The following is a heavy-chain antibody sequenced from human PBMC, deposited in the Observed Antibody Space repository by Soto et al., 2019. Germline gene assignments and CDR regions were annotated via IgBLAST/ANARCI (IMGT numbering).Heavy chain of an antibody. J-gene: IGHJ4*02. D-gene: IGHD3-3*01. Sequence: QLQLQQSGPGLVKPSETLSLTCTVSGGSISSGSYYWAWIRQPPGKGLEWIASISYSGSTYSTPSLKSLVTISMDTSKNQFSLKLSSVTAAATAVYYCARSDEFWSGFPLLYFDYWGQGTPVTVSS. CDR1: GGSISSGSYY. V-gene: IGHV4-39*01. CDR2: ISYSGST. CDR3: ARSDEFWSGFPLLYFDY.